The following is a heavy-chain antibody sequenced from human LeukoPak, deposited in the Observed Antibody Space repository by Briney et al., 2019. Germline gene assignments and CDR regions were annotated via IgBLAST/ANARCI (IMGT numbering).Heavy chain of an antibody. D-gene: IGHD6-13*01. V-gene: IGHV1-2*02. CDR2: INPNSGGT. CDR3: ARGWATAAGLTAFDY. Sequence: ASVKVSCKASGCTFTGYYMHWVRQVPGQGLEWMGWINPNSGGTNYAQKFQGRVTMTRDTSISTAYMELSRLRSDDTAVYYCARGWATAAGLTAFDYWGQGTLVTVSS. J-gene: IGHJ4*02. CDR1: GCTFTGYY.